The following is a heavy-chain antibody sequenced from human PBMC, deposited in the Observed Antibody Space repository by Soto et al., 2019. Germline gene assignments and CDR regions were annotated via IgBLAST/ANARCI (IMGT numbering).Heavy chain of an antibody. CDR3: ASWGINYYDSSGYHPGGAFDI. D-gene: IGHD3-22*01. Sequence: SETLSLTCAVSGYSISSGYYWGWIRQPPGKGLEWIGSIYHSGSTYYNPSLKSRVTISVDTSKNQFSLKLSSVTAADTAVYYCASWGINYYDSSGYHPGGAFDIWGQVKMVT. CDR1: GYSISSGYY. J-gene: IGHJ3*02. CDR2: IYHSGST. V-gene: IGHV4-38-2*01.